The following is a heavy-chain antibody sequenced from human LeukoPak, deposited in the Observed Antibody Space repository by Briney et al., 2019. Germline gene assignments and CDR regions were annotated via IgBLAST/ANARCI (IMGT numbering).Heavy chain of an antibody. Sequence: SETLSLTCTVSGGSISSYYWSWIRQPPGKGLEWIGYIYYSGSTNYNPSLKSRVTISVDTSKNQFSLKLSSVTAADTAVYYCARVASIGLRDAFDIWGQGTMVTVSS. D-gene: IGHD2-15*01. CDR2: IYYSGST. CDR3: ARVASIGLRDAFDI. J-gene: IGHJ3*02. CDR1: GGSISSYY. V-gene: IGHV4-59*01.